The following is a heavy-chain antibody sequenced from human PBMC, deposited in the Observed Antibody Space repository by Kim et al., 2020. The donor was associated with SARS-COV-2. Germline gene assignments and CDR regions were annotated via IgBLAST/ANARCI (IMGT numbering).Heavy chain of an antibody. V-gene: IGHV4-30-2*05. D-gene: IGHD3-22*01. J-gene: IGHJ4*02. CDR3: ARYYYDSSGYDY. Sequence: NPSLKGRVTKEVDTSKNQCSLKLSSVTAADTAVYYCARYYYDSSGYDYWGQGTLVTVSS.